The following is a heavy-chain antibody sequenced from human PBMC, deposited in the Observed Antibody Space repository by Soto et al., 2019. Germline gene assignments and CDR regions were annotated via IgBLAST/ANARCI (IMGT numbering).Heavy chain of an antibody. J-gene: IGHJ6*02. D-gene: IGHD5-12*01. V-gene: IGHV5-51*01. Sequence: GESLKISCKGSGYSFTSYWIGWVRQMPGKGLEWMGIIYPGDSDTRYSPSFQGQVTISADKSISTAYLQWSSLKASDTAMYYCARHLRDGYNDYYYYGMDVWGQGTTVTVSS. CDR1: GYSFTSYW. CDR3: ARHLRDGYNDYYYYGMDV. CDR2: IYPGDSDT.